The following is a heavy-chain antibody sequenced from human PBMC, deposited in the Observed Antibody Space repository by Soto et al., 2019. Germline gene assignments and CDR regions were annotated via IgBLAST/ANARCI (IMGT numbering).Heavy chain of an antibody. D-gene: IGHD5-18*01. J-gene: IGHJ4*02. CDR1: GFTFSSYA. Sequence: GGSLRLSCAASGFTFSSYAMHWVRQAPGKGLEWVAVISYDGSTKYYADSVKGRFTISRDNSKNTLYLQMNSLRAEDTAVYYCAKAGYSYGSSFDYWGQGTLVTVSS. CDR2: ISYDGSTK. CDR3: AKAGYSYGSSFDY. V-gene: IGHV3-30*18.